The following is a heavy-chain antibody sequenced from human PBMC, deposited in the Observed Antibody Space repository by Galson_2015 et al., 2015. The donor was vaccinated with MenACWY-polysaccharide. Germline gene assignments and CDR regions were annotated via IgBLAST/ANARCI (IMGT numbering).Heavy chain of an antibody. J-gene: IGHJ4*02. Sequence: SLRLSCAASGFTVSTNYMSWVRQAPGKGLECVSIIYRGGSTYYANSVKGRFTISRDNSKNTLYLQMNSLRAEDTAMYYCAGGPQWPDVFDLWGQGTLVTVSS. CDR1: GFTVSTNY. CDR3: AGGPQWPDVFDL. V-gene: IGHV3-53*01. D-gene: IGHD1-14*01. CDR2: IYRGGST.